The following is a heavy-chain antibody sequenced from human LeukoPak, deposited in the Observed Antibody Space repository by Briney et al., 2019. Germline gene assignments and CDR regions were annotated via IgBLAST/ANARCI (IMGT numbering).Heavy chain of an antibody. V-gene: IGHV1-18*01. J-gene: IGHJ1*01. Sequence: ASVKVSCKASGYTFTSYGISWVRQAPGQGLEWLGWISTYNNNTHYAQKFQVRVTMTTDTSTSTAYMELRSLRSDDTAVYHCARDMDEAELYFQHWGQGTPVTVSS. CDR2: ISTYNNNT. CDR1: GYTFTSYG. CDR3: ARDMDEAELYFQH. D-gene: IGHD2-2*03.